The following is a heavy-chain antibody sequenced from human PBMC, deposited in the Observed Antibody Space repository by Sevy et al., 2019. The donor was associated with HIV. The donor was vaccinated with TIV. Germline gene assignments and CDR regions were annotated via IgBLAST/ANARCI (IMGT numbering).Heavy chain of an antibody. CDR1: GFSFSTYG. CDR2: IRLDGTSK. V-gene: IGHV3-30*02. CDR3: AKGGEHGYAYGYVIY. Sequence: GGSLRLSCAASGFSFSTYGMHWVRQAPGKGLEWVAFIRLDGTSKYYADSVKGRFTISKDNSRNTLYLQMNSLRAADTAVYYCAKGGEHGYAYGYVIYWGQGTLVTVSS. J-gene: IGHJ4*02. D-gene: IGHD5-18*01.